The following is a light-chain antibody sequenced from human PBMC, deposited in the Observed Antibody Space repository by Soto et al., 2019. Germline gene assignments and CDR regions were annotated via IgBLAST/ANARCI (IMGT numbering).Light chain of an antibody. J-gene: IGLJ1*01. CDR3: SSYTSSSTYV. CDR2: DVS. CDR1: RSDVGGYNY. Sequence: QSVLTQPASVSGSPGQSXPIFCTGTRSDVGGYNYVYWHQQHPGKAPKLMVYDVSNRPSGVSNRFSGSKSGNTASLTISGLQAEDEADYYCSSYTSSSTYVFGTGTKVTVL. V-gene: IGLV2-14*01.